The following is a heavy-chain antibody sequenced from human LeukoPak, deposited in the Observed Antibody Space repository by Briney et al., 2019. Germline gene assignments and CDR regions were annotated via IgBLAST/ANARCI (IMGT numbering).Heavy chain of an antibody. CDR2: ISSSSSYI. CDR3: ARTYYYDSSGYYPASYYFDY. D-gene: IGHD3-22*01. V-gene: IGHV3-21*01. J-gene: IGHJ4*02. Sequence: GGSLRLSCAASGFTFSSYSMNWVRQAPGKGLEWVSSISSSSSYIYYADSVKGRFSISRDNAKNSLYLQMNSLRAEDTAVYYCARTYYYDSSGYYPASYYFDYWGQGTLVTVSS. CDR1: GFTFSSYS.